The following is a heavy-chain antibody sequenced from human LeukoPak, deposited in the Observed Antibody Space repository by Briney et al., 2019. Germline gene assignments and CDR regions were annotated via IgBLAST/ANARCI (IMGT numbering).Heavy chain of an antibody. D-gene: IGHD3-22*01. CDR3: ARGTYYYDSSGYLYYYYYMDV. V-gene: IGHV4-4*02. J-gene: IGHJ6*03. Sequence: SETLSLTCAVSGGSISSSNWWSWVRQPPGKGLEWIGEIYHSGSTNYNPSLKSRVTISVDKSKNQFSLKLSSVTAADTAVYYCARGTYYYDSSGYLYYYYYMDVWGKGTTVTVSS. CDR2: IYHSGST. CDR1: GGSISSSNW.